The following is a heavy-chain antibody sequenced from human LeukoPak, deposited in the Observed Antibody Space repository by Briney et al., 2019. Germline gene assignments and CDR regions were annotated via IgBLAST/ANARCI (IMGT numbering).Heavy chain of an antibody. J-gene: IGHJ6*04. CDR2: ILYDGSNK. V-gene: IGHV3-30*04. CDR3: AELGITMIGGV. D-gene: IGHD3-10*02. CDR1: GFTFSSFA. Sequence: GRSLRLSCAASGFTFSSFAMHWVRQAPGKGLEWVALILYDGSNKYYAESVKGRFSISRDNSKNTLYLQMNSLRAEDTAVYYCAELGITMIGGVWGKGTTVTISS.